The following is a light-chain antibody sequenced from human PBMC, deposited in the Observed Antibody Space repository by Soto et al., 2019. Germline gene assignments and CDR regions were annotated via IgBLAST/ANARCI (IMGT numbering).Light chain of an antibody. CDR2: GAS. J-gene: IGKJ1*01. CDR3: QQYGSSPRT. Sequence: CTQSPGTLSLSQGERATLSCRASQSVSSSYLAWYQQKPGQAPRLLIYGASSRATGIPDRFSGSGSGTDFTLTTSRLEPEDFAVYYCQQYGSSPRTFGQGTKV. CDR1: QSVSSSY. V-gene: IGKV3-20*01.